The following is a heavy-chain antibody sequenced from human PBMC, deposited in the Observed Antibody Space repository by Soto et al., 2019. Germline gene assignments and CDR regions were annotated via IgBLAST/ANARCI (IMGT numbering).Heavy chain of an antibody. J-gene: IGHJ6*02. CDR3: ARDVEGVISVLPIAARPDYYYGMDV. Sequence: QVQLVQSGAEVKKPGASVKVSCKASGYTFTSYYMHWVRQAPGQGLEWMGIINPSGGSTSYAQKFQGRVTMTRDTSTSTVYMELSSLRSEDTAVYYCARDVEGVISVLPIAARPDYYYGMDVWGQGTTVTVSS. V-gene: IGHV1-46*01. CDR2: INPSGGST. D-gene: IGHD6-6*01. CDR1: GYTFTSYY.